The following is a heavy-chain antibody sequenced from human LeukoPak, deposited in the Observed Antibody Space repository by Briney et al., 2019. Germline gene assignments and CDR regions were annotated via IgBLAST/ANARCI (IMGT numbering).Heavy chain of an antibody. J-gene: IGHJ4*02. D-gene: IGHD3-16*01. Sequence: SETLSLTCTVSGNSISSSSDYWVWIRQPPGKGQEWIGSINYYGKTYYNPSVKSRVTISVDTSKNQFSLMVRSVTAADTAVYYCGRSAGFVHFDHWGQGTLVTVTS. CDR1: GNSISSSSDY. CDR2: INYYGKT. V-gene: IGHV4-39*07. CDR3: GRSAGFVHFDH.